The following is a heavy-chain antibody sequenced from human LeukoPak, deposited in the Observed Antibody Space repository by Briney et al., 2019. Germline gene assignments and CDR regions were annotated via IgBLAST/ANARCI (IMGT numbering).Heavy chain of an antibody. J-gene: IGHJ5*02. CDR3: AKDLRDMTTVTSGS. Sequence: GGALGLSCAASGFTFKNYAMSWVRQAPGKGLEWVSAISGSGGSTYYADSVKGRFTISRDNSKNTLYLQMNSLRAEDTAVYYCAKDLRDMTTVTSGSWGQGTLVTVSS. D-gene: IGHD4-17*01. V-gene: IGHV3-23*01. CDR2: ISGSGGST. CDR1: GFTFKNYA.